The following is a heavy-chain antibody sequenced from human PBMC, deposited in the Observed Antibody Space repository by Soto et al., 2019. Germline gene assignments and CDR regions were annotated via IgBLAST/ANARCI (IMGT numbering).Heavy chain of an antibody. CDR3: AKPHYDSSGYYIDY. V-gene: IGHV3-30*18. D-gene: IGHD3-22*01. Sequence: PGGSLRLSCAASGFTFSSYGMHWVRQAPGKGLEWVAVISYDGSNKYYADSVKGRFTISRDNSKNTLYLQMNSLRAEDAAVYYCAKPHYDSSGYYIDYWGHGTLVTVSS. J-gene: IGHJ4*01. CDR2: ISYDGSNK. CDR1: GFTFSSYG.